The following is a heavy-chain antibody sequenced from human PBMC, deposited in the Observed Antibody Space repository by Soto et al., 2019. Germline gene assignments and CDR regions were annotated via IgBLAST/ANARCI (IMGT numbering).Heavy chain of an antibody. V-gene: IGHV1-18*01. J-gene: IGHJ4*02. CDR3: ARDPSSIVATTVDY. CDR1: GYTFTSYG. Sequence: ASVKVSCKASGYTFTSYGISWVRQAPGQGLEWMGWISAYNGNTNYAQKLQGRVTMTTDTSTSTAYMELRSLRSDDTAVYYCARDPSSIVATTVDYWGQGTLVTVSS. CDR2: ISAYNGNT. D-gene: IGHD5-12*01.